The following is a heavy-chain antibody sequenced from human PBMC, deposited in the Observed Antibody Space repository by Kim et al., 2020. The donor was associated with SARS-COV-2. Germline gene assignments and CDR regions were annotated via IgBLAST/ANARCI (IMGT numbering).Heavy chain of an antibody. CDR2: IYNGGNA. J-gene: IGHJ4*02. D-gene: IGHD3-10*01. V-gene: IGHV4-59*08. CDR3: ARAGSFRGIGVDY. Sequence: SETLSLTCTVSGGSISRYHWSWIRQPPGKGLEWIGYIYNGGNAAYNPSLKSRVTISLDTSKSQFSLKLSSVTAADTAAYYCARAGSFRGIGVDYWGQGTLVTVSS. CDR1: GGSISRYH.